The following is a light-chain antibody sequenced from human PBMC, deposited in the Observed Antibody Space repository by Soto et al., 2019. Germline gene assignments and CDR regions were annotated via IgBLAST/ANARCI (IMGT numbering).Light chain of an antibody. J-gene: IGKJ2*01. CDR3: QQYIDWLQYT. CDR1: QNVSRS. CDR2: GAY. V-gene: IGKV3-15*01. Sequence: ELVLPKKKKSMFEPPGQRATLSCRDSQNVSRSLAWYQKKHGKAKXLXXXGAYTRDNGIQGRFSGTGSGKDLTLTISSLKFEDFEGYYCQQYIDWLQYTFGQGTQVDI.